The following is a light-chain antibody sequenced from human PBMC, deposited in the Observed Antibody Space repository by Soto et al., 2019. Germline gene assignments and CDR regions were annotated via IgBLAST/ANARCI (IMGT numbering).Light chain of an antibody. CDR3: QQANSLPWT. CDR2: AAS. CDR1: QGIRSW. V-gene: IGKV1-12*01. J-gene: IGKJ1*01. Sequence: DIQMTPSPSSLPASVGHRVTITRRATQGIRSWLDWYQQKPGKAPKLRIYAASSLQSGVPSRFSGSGSGTDFTLTISSLQPEDFATYYCQQANSLPWTLGQGTKVDI.